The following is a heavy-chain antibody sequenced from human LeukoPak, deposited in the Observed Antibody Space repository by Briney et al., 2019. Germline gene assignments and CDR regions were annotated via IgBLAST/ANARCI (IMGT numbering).Heavy chain of an antibody. D-gene: IGHD4-17*01. CDR1: GGSISSSSCY. Sequence: WETLFLTCTVSGGSISSSSCYWGWIRQPPGKGLEWIGSIYYSGSTYYNPSLKSRVTISVDTSKNQFSLKLSSVTAADTAEYYCARGYGDFRVEGRYFHSWGQGTLITVSS. CDR3: ARGYGDFRVEGRYFHS. V-gene: IGHV4-39*07. J-gene: IGHJ4*02. CDR2: IYYSGST.